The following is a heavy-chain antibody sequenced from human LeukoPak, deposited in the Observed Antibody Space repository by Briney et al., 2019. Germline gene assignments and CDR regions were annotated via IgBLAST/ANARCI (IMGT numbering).Heavy chain of an antibody. CDR2: ISSSSGYI. V-gene: IGHV3-21*01. CDR3: ARETPRGDAFDI. Sequence: GGSLRLSCAASGFTLSSYSMNWVRQAPGKGLEWVSSISSSSGYIYYADSVKGRFTISRDNAKNSLYLQMNSLRAEDTAVYYCARETPRGDAFDIWGQGTMVTVSS. CDR1: GFTLSSYS. J-gene: IGHJ3*02.